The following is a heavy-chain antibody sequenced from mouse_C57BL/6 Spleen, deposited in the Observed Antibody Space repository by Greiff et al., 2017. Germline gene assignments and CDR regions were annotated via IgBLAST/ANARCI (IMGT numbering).Heavy chain of an antibody. CDR1: GYTFTSYW. V-gene: IGHV1-53*01. CDR3: ARGVGNYPHYCDY. Sequence: QVQLQQPGTELVKPGASVKLSCKASGYTFTSYWMHWVKQRPGQGLEWIGNINPSNGGTNYNEKFKSKATLTVDKSSSTAYMQLSSLTSEDSAVXYCARGVGNYPHYCDYWGQGTTLTVSS. CDR2: INPSNGGT. J-gene: IGHJ2*01. D-gene: IGHD2-1*01.